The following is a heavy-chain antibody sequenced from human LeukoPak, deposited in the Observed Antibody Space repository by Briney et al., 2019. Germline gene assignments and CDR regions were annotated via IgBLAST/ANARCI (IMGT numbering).Heavy chain of an antibody. Sequence: GGSLRLSCAASGFTFSSYAMSWVRQAPGKGLEWVSVIYSGGSTYYADSVKGRFTISRDNSKNTLYLQIISLRAEDTAVYYCAREGGSEPERFDPWGQGTLVTVSS. CDR3: AREGGSEPERFDP. J-gene: IGHJ5*02. CDR2: IYSGGST. CDR1: GFTFSSYA. V-gene: IGHV3-66*01. D-gene: IGHD1-14*01.